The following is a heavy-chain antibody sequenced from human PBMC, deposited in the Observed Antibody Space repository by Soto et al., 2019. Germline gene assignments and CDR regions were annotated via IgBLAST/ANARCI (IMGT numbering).Heavy chain of an antibody. D-gene: IGHD4-17*01. CDR1: GFTFSSYS. Sequence: GGSLRLSCAASGFTFSSYSMSWVRQAPGKGLEWVSSISSSSSYIYYADSVKGRFTISRDNAKNSLYLQMNSLRAEDTAVYYCARDTVRGYYYYGMDVWGQGTTVTVSS. J-gene: IGHJ6*02. V-gene: IGHV3-21*01. CDR3: ARDTVRGYYYYGMDV. CDR2: ISSSSSYI.